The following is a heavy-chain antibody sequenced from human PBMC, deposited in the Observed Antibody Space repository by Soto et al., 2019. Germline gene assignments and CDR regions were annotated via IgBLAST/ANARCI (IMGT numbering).Heavy chain of an antibody. CDR1: GFTFSSYG. CDR3: AVAGYYYCSMDV. Sequence: QVQLVESGGGVVQPGRSLRLSCAASGFTFSSYGMHWVRQAPGKGLEWVAVISYDGSNKYYADSVKGRFTISRDNSKNTLYLQINSLRAEDTAVYRGAVAGYYYCSMDVWGQGTTVTVSS. D-gene: IGHD6-19*01. CDR2: ISYDGSNK. J-gene: IGHJ6*02. V-gene: IGHV3-30*03.